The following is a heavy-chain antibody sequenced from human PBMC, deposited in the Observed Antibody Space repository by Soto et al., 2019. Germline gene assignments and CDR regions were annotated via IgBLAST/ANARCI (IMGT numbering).Heavy chain of an antibody. CDR3: VRAGTGYQLDY. J-gene: IGHJ4*02. CDR1: GFTFSDHY. CDR2: IRNKASSYTA. D-gene: IGHD3-9*01. V-gene: IGHV3-72*01. Sequence: PGGSLRLSCAASGFTFSDHYMDWVRQASGKGLEWVGRIRNKASSYTAEYAAFVKGRFTISRDDSKKSVYLQMNSLKIEDTALYYCVRAGTGYQLDYWGQGTLVTVSS.